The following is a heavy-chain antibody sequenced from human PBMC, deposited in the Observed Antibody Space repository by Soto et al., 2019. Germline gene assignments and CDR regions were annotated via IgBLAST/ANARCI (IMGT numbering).Heavy chain of an antibody. J-gene: IGHJ5*02. CDR3: ARPRITMVRGVITPTGFDP. CDR2: INHSGST. CDR1: GGSFSGYY. V-gene: IGHV4-34*01. Sequence: SETLSLTCAVYGGSFSGYYWSWIRQPPGKGLEWIGEINHSGSTNYNPSLKSRVTISVDTSKNQFSLKLSSVTAADTAVCYCARPRITMVRGVITPTGFDPWGQGTLVTVSS. D-gene: IGHD3-10*01.